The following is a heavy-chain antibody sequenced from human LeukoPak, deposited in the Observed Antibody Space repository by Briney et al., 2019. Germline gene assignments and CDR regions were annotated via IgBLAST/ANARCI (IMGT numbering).Heavy chain of an antibody. CDR2: INPKSGGT. CDR3: ARSLSSTSCYGLCGGAEYFQD. CDR1: GYTFTGYY. Sequence: GASAKVSCKASGYTFTGYYMHWVRQAPGQGLEWMGWINPKSGGTNYAHKFQGRVTMTRDTSMSTAYMELSRLRSDDTAVYYRARSLSSTSCYGLCGGAEYFQDWGQGTLVTVSS. V-gene: IGHV1-2*02. D-gene: IGHD2-2*01. J-gene: IGHJ1*01.